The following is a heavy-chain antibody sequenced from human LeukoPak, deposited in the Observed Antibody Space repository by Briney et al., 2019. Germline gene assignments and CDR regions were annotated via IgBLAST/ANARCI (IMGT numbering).Heavy chain of an antibody. D-gene: IGHD3-22*01. CDR3: ACWTYYYDSSGYYYWFDP. V-gene: IGHV4-4*09. CDR1: GGSISSYY. Sequence: SETLSLTCTVPGGSISSYYWSWIRQPPGKGLEWIGYIYTSGSTNYNPSLKSRVTISVDTSKNQFSLKLGSVTAADTAVYYCACWTYYYDSSGYYYWFDPWGQGTLVTVSS. J-gene: IGHJ5*02. CDR2: IYTSGST.